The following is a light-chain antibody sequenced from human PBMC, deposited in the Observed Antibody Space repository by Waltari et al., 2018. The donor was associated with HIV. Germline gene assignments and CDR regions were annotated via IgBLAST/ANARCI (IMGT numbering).Light chain of an antibody. J-gene: IGKJ2*01. CDR1: QDIHTW. V-gene: IGKV1D-12*01. CDR2: ATV. Sequence: DIQMTQSPSSVSASVGYRVTITCRASQDIHTWLAWYQQKPGRAPKLLIYATVNLESEVPSRFSGSGSGTEFTLTVSNLQPEDFATYYCQQSRSFPFTFGQGTKLEIK. CDR3: QQSRSFPFT.